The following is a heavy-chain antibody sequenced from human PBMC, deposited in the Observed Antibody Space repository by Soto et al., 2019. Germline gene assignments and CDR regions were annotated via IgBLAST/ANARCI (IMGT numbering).Heavy chain of an antibody. CDR2: IKSKTYGGTT. D-gene: IGHD2-15*01. V-gene: IGHV3-49*04. Sequence: GGSLRLSCTASGFTFGDYAMSWVRQAPGKGLEWLGFIKSKTYGGTTEYAASVKGRFIISRDDSKSIAYLQMNSLKTEDTAVYYCSSCSGGSCYSVMYYYGMNVWGQGTTVTVSS. J-gene: IGHJ6*02. CDR3: SSCSGGSCYSVMYYYGMNV. CDR1: GFTFGDYA.